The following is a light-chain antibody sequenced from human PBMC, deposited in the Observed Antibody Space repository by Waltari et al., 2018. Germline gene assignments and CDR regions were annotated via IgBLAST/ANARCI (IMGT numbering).Light chain of an antibody. Sequence: DIQMTQSPSTLSASVGDRVIITCRASQSIRSYLAWYQQKPGKAPKLLIYKASSLESGVPSRFSGSGSGTEFTLTISSLQPDDFAIYYCQQYNNYPFTFAPGTKVDIK. CDR3: QQYNNYPFT. J-gene: IGKJ3*01. CDR2: KAS. V-gene: IGKV1-5*03. CDR1: QSIRSY.